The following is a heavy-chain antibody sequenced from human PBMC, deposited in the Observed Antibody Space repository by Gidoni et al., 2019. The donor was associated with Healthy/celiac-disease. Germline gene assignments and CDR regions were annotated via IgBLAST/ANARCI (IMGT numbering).Heavy chain of an antibody. Sequence: QVQLVESGGGVVQPGRSLRLSCAASGFTFSSYGMHWVRQAPGKGLEWVAVISDDGSNKYYADSVKGRFTISRDNSKNTLYLQMNSLRAEDTAVYYCAKDKNYYGSGKYYYGMDVWGQGTTVTVSS. D-gene: IGHD3-10*01. J-gene: IGHJ6*02. CDR1: GFTFSSYG. CDR2: ISDDGSNK. V-gene: IGHV3-30*18. CDR3: AKDKNYYGSGKYYYGMDV.